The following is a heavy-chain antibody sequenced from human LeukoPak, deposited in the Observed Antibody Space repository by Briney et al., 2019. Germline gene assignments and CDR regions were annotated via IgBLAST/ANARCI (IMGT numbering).Heavy chain of an antibody. CDR2: ISGSGGST. CDR1: GFTFSSYA. J-gene: IGHJ4*02. V-gene: IGHV3-23*01. D-gene: IGHD3-10*01. CDR3: AKDEFPKGSGSYSYFDY. Sequence: GGSLRLPCAASGFTFSSYAMSWVRQAPGKGLEWVSAISGSGGSTYYADSVKGRFTISRDNSKNTLYLQMNSLRAEDTAVYYCAKDEFPKGSGSYSYFDYWGQGTLVTVSS.